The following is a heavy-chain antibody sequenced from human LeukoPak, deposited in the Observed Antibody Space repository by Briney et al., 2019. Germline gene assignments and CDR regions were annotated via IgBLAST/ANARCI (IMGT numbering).Heavy chain of an antibody. V-gene: IGHV1-8*02. Sequence: ASVKVSCKASGYTFTSYGISWVRQAPGQGLEWMGWMNPNSGNTGYAQKFQGRVTMTRNTSISTAYMELSSLRSEDTAVYYCASRTRTGAFDIWGQGTMVTVSS. CDR1: GYTFTSYG. D-gene: IGHD4-17*01. J-gene: IGHJ3*02. CDR2: MNPNSGNT. CDR3: ASRTRTGAFDI.